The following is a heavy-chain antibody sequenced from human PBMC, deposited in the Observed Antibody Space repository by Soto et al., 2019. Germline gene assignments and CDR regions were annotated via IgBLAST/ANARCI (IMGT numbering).Heavy chain of an antibody. J-gene: IGHJ3*02. CDR1: GYTLTELS. V-gene: IGHV1-24*01. D-gene: IGHD6-6*01. Sequence: ASVKVSCKVSGYTLTELSMHWVRQAPGKGLEWMGGFDPEDGETIYAQKFQGRVTMTEDTSTDTAYMELSSLRSEDTAVYYCATVERSSSSDDALDIWGQGTMVTVS. CDR2: FDPEDGET. CDR3: ATVERSSSSDDALDI.